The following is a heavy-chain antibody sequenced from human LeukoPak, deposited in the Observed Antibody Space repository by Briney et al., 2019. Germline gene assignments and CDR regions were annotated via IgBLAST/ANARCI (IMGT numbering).Heavy chain of an antibody. CDR2: INHSGST. D-gene: IGHD6-13*01. CDR1: GGSFSGYY. CDR3: ARGVVAAAGTCYFDY. Sequence: PSETLSLTCAVYGGSFSGYYWSWIRQPPGKGLEWIGEINHSGSTNYNPSLKSRVTISVGTSKNQFSLKLSSVTAADTAVYYCARGVVAAAGTCYFDYWGQGTLVTVSS. J-gene: IGHJ4*02. V-gene: IGHV4-34*01.